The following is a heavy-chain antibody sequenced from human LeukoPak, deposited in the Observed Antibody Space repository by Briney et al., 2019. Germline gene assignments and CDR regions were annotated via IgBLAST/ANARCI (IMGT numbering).Heavy chain of an antibody. CDR3: AREAPFGRGGTFDY. Sequence: ASVKVSCKASGYTFTTYDINWVRQATGQGPEWMGWMSPHNDYTGYAQKFQGRVTFSRDTSISTAYMELSSLKPEDTAVYYCAREAPFGRGGTFDYWGQGSLVTVSS. CDR1: GYTFTTYD. V-gene: IGHV1-8*03. J-gene: IGHJ4*02. CDR2: MSPHNDYT. D-gene: IGHD3-10*01.